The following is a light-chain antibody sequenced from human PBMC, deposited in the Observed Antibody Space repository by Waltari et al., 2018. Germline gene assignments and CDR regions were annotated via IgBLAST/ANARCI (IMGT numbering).Light chain of an antibody. CDR1: QTIGNL. Sequence: DIQMTQSPSSLSASVGDRVTITCRASQTIGNLLNWSQQKAGKAPKLLIYAAFNLESGVPARFSGGGSGTDFTLTISSLQPEDFATYYCQQSHSNFRTFGGGTKVEI. V-gene: IGKV1-39*01. J-gene: IGKJ4*01. CDR2: AAF. CDR3: QQSHSNFRT.